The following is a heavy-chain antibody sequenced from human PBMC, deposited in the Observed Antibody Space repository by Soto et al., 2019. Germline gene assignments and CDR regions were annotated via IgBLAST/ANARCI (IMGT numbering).Heavy chain of an antibody. CDR1: GYTFTSYG. V-gene: IGHV1-46*01. Sequence: GASVKVSCKASGYTFTSYGISWVRQAPGQGLEWMGIINPSGGSTSYAQKFQGRVTMTRDTSTSTVYMELSSLRSEDTAVYYCARSIVVVTVLDYSGQGTLVTVSS. D-gene: IGHD2-21*02. CDR2: INPSGGST. CDR3: ARSIVVVTVLDY. J-gene: IGHJ4*02.